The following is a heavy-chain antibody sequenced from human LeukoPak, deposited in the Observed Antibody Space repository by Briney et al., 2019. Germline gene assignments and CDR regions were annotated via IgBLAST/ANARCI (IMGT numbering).Heavy chain of an antibody. CDR1: GFTVSSNY. CDR2: IYADGST. D-gene: IGHD6-19*01. CDR3: ARAGEWMYSSGWYVGPFDY. J-gene: IGHJ4*02. Sequence: PGGSLRLSCAVSGFTVSSNYMNWVRQAPGKGLQWVSVIYADGSTYYADSVRGRFTISRDNSKNTLYLQMNSLRAEDTAVYYCARAGEWMYSSGWYVGPFDYWGQGTLVTVSS. V-gene: IGHV3-53*01.